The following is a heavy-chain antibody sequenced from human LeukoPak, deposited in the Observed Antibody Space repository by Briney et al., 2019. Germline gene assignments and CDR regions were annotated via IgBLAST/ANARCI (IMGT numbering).Heavy chain of an antibody. J-gene: IGHJ5*02. CDR1: GFTFSSYA. D-gene: IGHD3-3*01. CDR2: ISGSGGST. CDR3: AKDQTPYFWGGQRNNWFDP. Sequence: GGSLRLSCAASGFTFSSYAMSWVRQAPGKGLEWVSAISGSGGSTYYADSVKGRFTISRDNSKNTLYLQMNSLRAEDTAVYYCAKDQTPYFWGGQRNNWFDPWGQGTLVTVSS. V-gene: IGHV3-23*01.